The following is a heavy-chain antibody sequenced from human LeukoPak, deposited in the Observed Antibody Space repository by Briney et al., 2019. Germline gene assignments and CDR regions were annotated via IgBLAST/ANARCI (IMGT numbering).Heavy chain of an antibody. CDR1: GFTFSNYG. CDR3: ARGPDHEQWLRWPKYFQH. J-gene: IGHJ1*01. D-gene: IGHD3-22*01. Sequence: GGSLRLSCAASGFTFSNYGMYWVRQAPGTGLEWVAVLSYDGTNKYYADSVKGRFSISRDNSKNTLHLQMNSLKAEDTAVYYCARGPDHEQWLRWPKYFQHWGQGTLVTVSS. CDR2: LSYDGTNK. V-gene: IGHV3-30*03.